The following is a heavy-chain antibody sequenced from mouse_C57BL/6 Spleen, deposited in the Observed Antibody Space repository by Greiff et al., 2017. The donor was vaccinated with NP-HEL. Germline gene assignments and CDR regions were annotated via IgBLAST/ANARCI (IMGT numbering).Heavy chain of an antibody. CDR2: IYPGDGDT. J-gene: IGHJ1*03. V-gene: IGHV1-80*01. D-gene: IGHD2-5*01. Sequence: LVESGAELVKPGASVKISCKASGYAFSSYWMNWVKQRPGKGLEWIGQIYPGDGDTNYNGKFKGKATLTADKSSSTAYMQLSSLTSEDSAVYFCARKAYYSNYGYFDVWGTGTTVTVSS. CDR3: ARKAYYSNYGYFDV. CDR1: GYAFSSYW.